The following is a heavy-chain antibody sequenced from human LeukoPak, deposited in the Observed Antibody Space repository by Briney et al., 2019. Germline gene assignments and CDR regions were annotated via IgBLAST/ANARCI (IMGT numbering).Heavy chain of an antibody. D-gene: IGHD3-3*01. Sequence: SGGSLRLSCAASGFTFSSYSMNWVRQAPGKGLEWVSVISGSGGSTYYADSVKGRFTISRDNSKNTLYLQMNSLRAEDTAVYYCAKDPSFYGVVSHFDYWGQGTLVTVSS. CDR3: AKDPSFYGVVSHFDY. J-gene: IGHJ4*02. CDR1: GFTFSSYS. CDR2: ISGSGGST. V-gene: IGHV3-23*01.